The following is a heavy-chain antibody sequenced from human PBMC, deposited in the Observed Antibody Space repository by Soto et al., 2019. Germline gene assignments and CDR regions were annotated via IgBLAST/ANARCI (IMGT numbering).Heavy chain of an antibody. D-gene: IGHD3-9*01. J-gene: IGHJ6*02. V-gene: IGHV1-18*01. Sequence: HVQLVQSGAEVKKPGASVKVSCKASGYTFTSYGISWVRQAPGQGLEWMGWISAYNGNTNYAQKHQGRVTMTTDTSTSTAYMELRSLRSDDTAVYYCARDHTHYDILTGQGYYYYGMDVWGQGTTVTVSS. CDR2: ISAYNGNT. CDR3: ARDHTHYDILTGQGYYYYGMDV. CDR1: GYTFTSYG.